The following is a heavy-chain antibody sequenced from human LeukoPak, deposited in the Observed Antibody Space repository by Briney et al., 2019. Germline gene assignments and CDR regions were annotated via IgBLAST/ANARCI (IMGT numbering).Heavy chain of an antibody. J-gene: IGHJ4*02. Sequence: GGSLRLSCAASGFTFSSYGMHWVRQAPGKGLEWVAVISYDGSNKYYADSVKGRFTISRDNSKNTLYLQMNSLRAEDTAVYYCAKPMLGIVGMGFDYWGQGTLVTASS. V-gene: IGHV3-30*18. CDR1: GFTFSSYG. CDR2: ISYDGSNK. CDR3: AKPMLGIVGMGFDY. D-gene: IGHD7-27*01.